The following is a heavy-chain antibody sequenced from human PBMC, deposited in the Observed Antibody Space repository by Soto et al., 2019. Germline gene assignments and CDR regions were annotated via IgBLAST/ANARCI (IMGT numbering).Heavy chain of an antibody. Sequence: SGPTLVNHTQTLTLTCTFSGFSLSTSGMCVSWIRQPPGKALEWLALIDWDDDKYYSTSLKTRLTISKDTSKNQVVLTMTNMDPVDTATYYCARIPYYHPSYSYGMHVPGQTTTVT. CDR2: IDWDDDK. CDR3: ARIPYYHPSYSYGMHV. CDR1: GFSLSTSGMC. D-gene: IGHD3-22*01. J-gene: IGHJ6*02. V-gene: IGHV2-70*01.